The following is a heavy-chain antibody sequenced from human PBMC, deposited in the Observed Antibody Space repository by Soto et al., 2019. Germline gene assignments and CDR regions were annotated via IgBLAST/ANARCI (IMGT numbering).Heavy chain of an antibody. V-gene: IGHV4-4*02. D-gene: IGHD2-2*01. CDR3: APLPPRFVVTVLPMPS. CDR2: VYHTGTT. Sequence: SETLSLTCVVSGDSVSSTHWWTWVRQTPGKGLEWIGEVYHTGTTKYNPSLKNRVTISVDKSNNQFSLDLKSVTAADTAVYYCAPLPPRFVVTVLPMPSGGKGPLVTVPS. CDR1: GDSVSSTHW. J-gene: IGHJ1*01.